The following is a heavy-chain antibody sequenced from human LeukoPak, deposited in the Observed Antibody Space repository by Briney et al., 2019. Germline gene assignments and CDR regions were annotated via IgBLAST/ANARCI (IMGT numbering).Heavy chain of an antibody. J-gene: IGHJ4*02. V-gene: IGHV3-23*01. CDR1: GFTFSSYA. D-gene: IGHD3-10*02. Sequence: GGSLRLSCAASGFTFSSYAMSWVRQAPGEGLEWVSRIGVNGVTTYYADSVKGRFTISRDNSRTTLFLHMNSLRAEDTAVYYCAKEVFGEYYDGFDYWGQGTLVTVSS. CDR2: IGVNGVTT. CDR3: AKEVFGEYYDGFDY.